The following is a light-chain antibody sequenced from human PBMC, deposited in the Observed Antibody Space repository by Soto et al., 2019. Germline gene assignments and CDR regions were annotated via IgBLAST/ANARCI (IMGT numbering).Light chain of an antibody. CDR2: AAS. J-gene: IGKJ5*01. Sequence: DIQMTQSPSTLSGSVGDRVTITCRASQTISSWLAWYQQKPGKAPKSLIYAASNLQSGVPSKFSGSGSGTEFTLTISSLQPEDFATYYCQQYNSYPITFGQGTRLEIK. V-gene: IGKV1-5*01. CDR1: QTISSW. CDR3: QQYNSYPIT.